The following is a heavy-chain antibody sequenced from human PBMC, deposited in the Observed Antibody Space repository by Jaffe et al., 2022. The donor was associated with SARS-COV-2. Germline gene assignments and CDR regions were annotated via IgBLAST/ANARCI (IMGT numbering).Heavy chain of an antibody. J-gene: IGHJ4*02. CDR3: VRDKPIDY. Sequence: EVQLVESGGGLVQPGGSLRLSCAASGFTFSNYWMHWVRQAPGKGLVWVSRINPDGSITNHADSVKGRFTISRDNAKNTLFLQMNSLSPEDTAIYYCVRDKPIDYWGQGTLVSVSS. V-gene: IGHV3-74*01. CDR2: INPDGSIT. CDR1: GFTFSNYW.